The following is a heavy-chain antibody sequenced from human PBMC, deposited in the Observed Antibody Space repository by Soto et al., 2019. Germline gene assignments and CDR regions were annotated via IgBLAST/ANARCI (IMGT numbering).Heavy chain of an antibody. J-gene: IGHJ6*02. Sequence: EVQLVESGGGLVQPGGSLRLSCAASGFTFSVYWMHWVRQAPGKGLVWVSRIDSDGSTTSYADAVKGRFTISSDNAKSTLYLQMNSLRAEDTAVYYCARPGYSNYGPGVDVGGQGTTVTVSS. V-gene: IGHV3-74*01. CDR2: IDSDGSTT. CDR1: GFTFSVYW. CDR3: ARPGYSNYGPGVDV. D-gene: IGHD4-4*01.